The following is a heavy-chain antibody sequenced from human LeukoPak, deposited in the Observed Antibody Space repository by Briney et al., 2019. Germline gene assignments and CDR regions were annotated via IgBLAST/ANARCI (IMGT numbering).Heavy chain of an antibody. V-gene: IGHV1-2*02. Sequence: ASVKVSCKASGYTLTDYYMHWVRPAPGQGLEWMGWINPNSGGTNYAQSFQGRVTMTRDTSISTAYMELSRLRSDDTAVYYCARQDYYDSTGLDYWGQGTLVTVSS. CDR2: INPNSGGT. CDR3: ARQDYYDSTGLDY. J-gene: IGHJ4*02. D-gene: IGHD3-22*01. CDR1: GYTLTDYY.